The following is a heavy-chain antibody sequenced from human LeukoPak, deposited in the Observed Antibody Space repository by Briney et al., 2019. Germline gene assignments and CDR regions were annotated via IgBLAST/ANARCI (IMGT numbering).Heavy chain of an antibody. Sequence: SETLSLTCTVSGDSISSYYWSWIRQPPGKGLEWIGYIYSSGSTNYNPSLKSRVTISTDTSKNQFSLKLSSVTAADTAVYYCASYRASVGVTIFDYWGQGTLVTVSS. CDR1: GDSISSYY. V-gene: IGHV4-59*01. J-gene: IGHJ4*02. CDR2: IYSSGST. CDR3: ASYRASVGVTIFDY. D-gene: IGHD1-26*01.